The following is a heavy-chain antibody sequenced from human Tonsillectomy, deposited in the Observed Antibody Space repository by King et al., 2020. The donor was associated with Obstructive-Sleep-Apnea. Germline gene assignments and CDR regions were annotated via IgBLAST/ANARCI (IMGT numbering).Heavy chain of an antibody. Sequence: TLKESGPTLVKPTQNLTLTCTFSGFSLSTSGVGVGWIRQPPGKALEWLALIYWNDDKRYSPSLKSRLTITKDTSKNQVVLTMTNMDPVDTATYYGAHSYIYYYDNSGYPGWFDPWGQGTLVTVSS. CDR2: IYWNDDK. J-gene: IGHJ5*02. CDR1: GFSLSTSGVG. D-gene: IGHD3-22*01. CDR3: AHSYIYYYDNSGYPGWFDP. V-gene: IGHV2-5*01.